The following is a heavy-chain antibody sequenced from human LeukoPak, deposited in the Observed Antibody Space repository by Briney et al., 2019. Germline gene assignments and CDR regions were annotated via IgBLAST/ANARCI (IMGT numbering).Heavy chain of an antibody. V-gene: IGHV4-34*01. CDR3: ATKTQIAAADHNWFDP. CDR1: GGSFSGYY. Sequence: PSETLSLTCAVYGGSFSGYYWSWIRQPPGKGLEWIGEINHSGSTNYNPSLKSRVTISVDTSKNQFSLKLSSVTAADTAVYYCATKTQIAAADHNWFDPWGQGTLVTVSS. J-gene: IGHJ5*02. D-gene: IGHD6-13*01. CDR2: INHSGST.